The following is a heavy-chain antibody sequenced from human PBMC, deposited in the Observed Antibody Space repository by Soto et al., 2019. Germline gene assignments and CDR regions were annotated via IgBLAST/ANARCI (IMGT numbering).Heavy chain of an antibody. V-gene: IGHV3-49*03. Sequence: GGSLRLSCTTSGFTFGDYAMSWFRQTPGKGLEWVGFVRTYAYGETTEYAASVKGRFTVGRDNSRSTAYLHMSSLKTEDTGVYFCSRDCPCGLGYCTNGACFPNDFWGQGTLVTVSS. CDR3: SRDCPCGLGYCTNGACFPNDF. D-gene: IGHD2-8*01. CDR2: VRTYAYGETT. CDR1: GFTFGDYA. J-gene: IGHJ4*02.